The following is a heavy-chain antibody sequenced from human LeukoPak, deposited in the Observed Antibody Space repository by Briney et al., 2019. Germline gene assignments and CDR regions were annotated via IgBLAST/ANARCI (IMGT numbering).Heavy chain of an antibody. J-gene: IGHJ4*02. V-gene: IGHV3-53*01. CDR3: ARGPRSDY. CDR1: GFTVSSNY. Sequence: LAGGSLRLSCAASGFTVSSNYMSWVRQAPGKGLEWVSVIYSGGSTYYADSAKGRFTISRDNSKNTLYLQMNSLRAEDTAVYYCARGPRSDYWGQGTLVTVSS. CDR2: IYSGGST.